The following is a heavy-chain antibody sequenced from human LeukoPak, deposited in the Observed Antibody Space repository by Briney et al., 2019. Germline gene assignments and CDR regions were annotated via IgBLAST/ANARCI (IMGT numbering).Heavy chain of an antibody. Sequence: GGSLRLSSSASGFTFSSYAMSWVRQAPGKGLEWVSAISDSGGSTYYADSVKGRFTISRDNSKNTLYLQMNSLRAEDTAVYYCARTGLYCSSTSCPWFDPWGQGTLVTVSS. CDR1: GFTFSSYA. J-gene: IGHJ5*02. CDR3: ARTGLYCSSTSCPWFDP. V-gene: IGHV3-23*01. D-gene: IGHD2-2*01. CDR2: ISDSGGST.